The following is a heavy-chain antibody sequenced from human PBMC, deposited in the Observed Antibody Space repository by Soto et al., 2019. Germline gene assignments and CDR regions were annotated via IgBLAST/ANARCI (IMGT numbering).Heavy chain of an antibody. V-gene: IGHV3-23*01. CDR3: ANSDRGGSGNSNF. D-gene: IGHD3-10*01. CDR1: GFAFNTYA. CDR2: ISGSGDRT. Sequence: EVQLLESGGGLVQPGGSLRLSCAASGFAFNTYAMDWVRQAPGKGLEWVSSISGSGDRTYYADSVKGRFTISRDNSENTLYLEMNSLRAEDTAVYYSANSDRGGSGNSNFWGQGTLVTVSS. J-gene: IGHJ4*02.